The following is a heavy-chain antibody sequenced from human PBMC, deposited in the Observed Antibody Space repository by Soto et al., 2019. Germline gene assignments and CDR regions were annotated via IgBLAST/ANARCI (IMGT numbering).Heavy chain of an antibody. CDR3: ANVLLWFGEPPGP. J-gene: IGHJ5*02. D-gene: IGHD3-10*01. CDR1: GFTFSSYA. V-gene: IGHV3-23*01. Sequence: GGSLRLSCAASGFTFSSYAMSWVRQAPGKGLEWVSAISGSGGSTYYADSVKGRFTISRDNPKNTLYLQMNSLRAEDTAVYYCANVLLWFGEPPGPWGQGTLVTVSS. CDR2: ISGSGGST.